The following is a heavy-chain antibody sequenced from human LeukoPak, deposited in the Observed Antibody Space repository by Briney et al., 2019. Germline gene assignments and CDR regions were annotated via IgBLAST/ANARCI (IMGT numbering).Heavy chain of an antibody. Sequence: VASVKVSCKASGYTFTGNYIHWVRQAPGQGLEWMGWINPNTGGTKYAQKFQGRVTMSRDTSISTAYIELSRLRSDDTAVYYCARAVGYGSGTYRQYYFDYWGQGTLVTVSS. CDR1: GYTFTGNY. CDR2: INPNTGGT. J-gene: IGHJ4*02. D-gene: IGHD3-10*01. V-gene: IGHV1-2*02. CDR3: ARAVGYGSGTYRQYYFDY.